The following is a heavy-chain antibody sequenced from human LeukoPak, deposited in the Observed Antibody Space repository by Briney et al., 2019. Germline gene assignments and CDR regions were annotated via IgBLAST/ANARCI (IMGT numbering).Heavy chain of an antibody. CDR3: ARGRTYYYGSGSLL. CDR2: INHSGST. J-gene: IGHJ4*02. V-gene: IGHV4-34*01. CDR1: GGSFSGYY. Sequence: SETLSLTCAVYGGSFSGYYWSWIRQPPGKGLEWIGEINHSGSTNYNPSLKSRVTISVDTSKNQFSLKLSSVAAADTAVYYCARGRTYYYGSGSLLWGQGTLVTVSS. D-gene: IGHD3-10*01.